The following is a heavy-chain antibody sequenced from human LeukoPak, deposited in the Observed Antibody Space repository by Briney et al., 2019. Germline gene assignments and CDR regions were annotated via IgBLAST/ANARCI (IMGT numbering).Heavy chain of an antibody. J-gene: IGHJ3*02. D-gene: IGHD3-3*01. V-gene: IGHV4-39*01. CDR2: IDHSGST. CDR1: GGSISSSRYY. CDR3: ARSRLEWFASDAFDI. Sequence: SETLSLTCTVSGGSISSSRYYWAWIRQPPGKGLECIASIDHSGSTNYNPSLKSRVTTSVDTSKNQLSLKLSSVTAADTAVYYCARSRLEWFASDAFDIWGQGTMVAVSS.